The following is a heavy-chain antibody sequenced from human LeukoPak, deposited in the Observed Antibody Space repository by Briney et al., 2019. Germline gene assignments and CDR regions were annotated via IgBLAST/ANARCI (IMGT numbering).Heavy chain of an antibody. CDR1: GFTFSRNA. CDR3: AKDSKAVVRGS. D-gene: IGHD3-10*01. V-gene: IGHV3-23*01. J-gene: IGHJ5*02. Sequence: GGSLRLSCAASGFTFSRNAMSWVRQAPGKGLEWVSAISGSGGSTYYADSVKGRFTISRGNSKNTLYLQMNSLRAEDTAVYYCAKDSKAVVRGSWGQGTLVTVSS. CDR2: ISGSGGST.